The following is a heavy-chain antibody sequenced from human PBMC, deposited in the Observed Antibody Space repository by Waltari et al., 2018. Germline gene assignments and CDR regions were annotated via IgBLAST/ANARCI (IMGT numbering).Heavy chain of an antibody. J-gene: IGHJ3*01. CDR2: LHGTATT. Sequence: QVQLQESGPRLVKPSETLSLSCAVSGYSISSGWYWVWMRHLPGKGLEWIGSLHGTATTSSSPSLQSRVTISSDTSTNNFYLNLTSVTAADTAPYYCTRRMMTAIAGGGASDVWGQGTLVTVSS. CDR3: TRRMMTAIAGGGASDV. V-gene: IGHV4-38-2*01. CDR1: GYSISSGWY. D-gene: IGHD2-21*01.